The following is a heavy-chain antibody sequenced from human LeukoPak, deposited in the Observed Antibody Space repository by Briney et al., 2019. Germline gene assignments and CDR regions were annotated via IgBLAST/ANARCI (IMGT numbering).Heavy chain of an antibody. J-gene: IGHJ6*02. V-gene: IGHV3-11*01. D-gene: IGHD6-13*01. Sequence: GGSLRLSCAASGFTFSDYYMSWIRQAPGKGLEWVSYISSSGSTIYYADSVKGRSTISRDNAKSSLYLQMNSLRAEDTAVYYCARSPVGYSSSWYFYYYGMDVWGQGTTVTVSS. CDR1: GFTFSDYY. CDR3: ARSPVGYSSSWYFYYYGMDV. CDR2: ISSSGSTI.